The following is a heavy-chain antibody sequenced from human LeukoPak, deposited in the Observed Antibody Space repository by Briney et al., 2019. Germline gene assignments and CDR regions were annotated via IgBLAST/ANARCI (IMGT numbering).Heavy chain of an antibody. CDR3: ARGYYPPRWYFDL. V-gene: IGHV4-34*01. CDR2: IIEKGNA. J-gene: IGHJ2*01. Sequence: SETLSLTCALYGGSFSSYSWSWTWIRQTPEKGLEWIGEIIEKGNANYNPSLKSRVTIDLDTSKNQFSLKLTSLTAADTAMYYCARGYYPPRWYFDLWGRGTLVTVSS. CDR1: GGSFSSYS. D-gene: IGHD3-10*01.